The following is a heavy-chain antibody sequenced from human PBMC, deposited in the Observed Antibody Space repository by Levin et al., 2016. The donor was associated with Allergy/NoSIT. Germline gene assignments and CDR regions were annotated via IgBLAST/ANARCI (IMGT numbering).Heavy chain of an antibody. CDR3: AREVVVATHNWFDP. J-gene: IGHJ5*02. CDR2: ISSSSSTI. V-gene: IGHV3-48*02. D-gene: IGHD2-15*01. Sequence: WIRQPPGKGLEWVSYISSSSSTIYYADSVKGRFTISRDNAKNSLYLQMNSLRDEDTAVYYCAREVVVATHNWFDPWGQGTLVTVSS.